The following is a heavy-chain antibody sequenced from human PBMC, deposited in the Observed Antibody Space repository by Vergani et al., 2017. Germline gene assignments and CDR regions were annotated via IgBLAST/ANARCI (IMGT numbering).Heavy chain of an antibody. Sequence: EVQLVESGGGLVKPGGSLRLSCAASGFTFSSYSMNWVRQAPGEGLEWVSSISSSSSYIYYADSVKGRFTISRDNAKNSLYLQMNSLRAEDTAVYYCARDRESSLMGWFDPWGQGTLVTVSS. J-gene: IGHJ5*02. D-gene: IGHD6-6*01. CDR2: ISSSSSYI. V-gene: IGHV3-21*01. CDR3: ARDRESSLMGWFDP. CDR1: GFTFSSYS.